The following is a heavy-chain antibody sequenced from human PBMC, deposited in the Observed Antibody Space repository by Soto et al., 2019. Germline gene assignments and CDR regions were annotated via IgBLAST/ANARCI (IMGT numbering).Heavy chain of an antibody. J-gene: IGHJ5*02. D-gene: IGHD1-26*01. CDR1: GGTFSSYA. CDR2: IIPIFGTA. V-gene: IGHV1-69*13. CDR3: ASVGASTSIGGFDP. Sequence: SVKVSCKASGGTFSSYAISWVRQAPGQGLEWMGGIIPIFGTANYAQKFQGRVTITADESTSTAYMELSSLRSEDTAVYYCASVGASTSIGGFDPWGKGTLVTVSS.